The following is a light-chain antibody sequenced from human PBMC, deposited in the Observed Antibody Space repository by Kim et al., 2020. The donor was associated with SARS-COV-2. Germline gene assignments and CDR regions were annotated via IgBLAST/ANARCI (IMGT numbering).Light chain of an antibody. CDR2: DVS. CDR3: SSYTSSSTLGV. J-gene: IGLJ1*01. Sequence: QSINSACTGTSSDGGGYNYVSWYQQHPGKAPKLMIYDVSNRPSGVSNRFSGSKSGNTASLTISGLQAEDEADYYCSSYTSSSTLGVFGTGTKVTVL. V-gene: IGLV2-14*03. CDR1: SSDGGGYNY.